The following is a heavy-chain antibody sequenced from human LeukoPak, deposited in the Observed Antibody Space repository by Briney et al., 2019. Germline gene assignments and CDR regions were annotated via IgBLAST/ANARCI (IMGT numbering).Heavy chain of an antibody. CDR2: IYTSGST. CDR3: ARESGLAATGGVDY. CDR1: GGSISSYY. J-gene: IGHJ4*02. Sequence: SETLSLTCTVSGGSISSYYWSWIRQPAGKGLEWIGRIYTSGSTNYNPSLKSRVTMSVDTSKNQFYLNLSSVTAADTAVYYCARESGLAATGGVDYWGQGTLVTVSS. V-gene: IGHV4-4*07. D-gene: IGHD2-15*01.